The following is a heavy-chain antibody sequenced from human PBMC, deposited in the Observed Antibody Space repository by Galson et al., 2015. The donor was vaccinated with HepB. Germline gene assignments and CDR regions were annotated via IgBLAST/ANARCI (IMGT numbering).Heavy chain of an antibody. CDR1: GFTFSSYA. CDR3: ARSGNNYASGYYVD. Sequence: SLRLSCAASGFTFSSYAMHWVRQAPGKGLEWVAVISYDGSNKYYADSVKGRFTISRDNSKNTLYLQMNSLRAEDTAVYYCARSGNNYASGYYVDWGRGTLVTVSS. J-gene: IGHJ4*02. D-gene: IGHD3-22*01. CDR2: ISYDGSNK. V-gene: IGHV3-30*04.